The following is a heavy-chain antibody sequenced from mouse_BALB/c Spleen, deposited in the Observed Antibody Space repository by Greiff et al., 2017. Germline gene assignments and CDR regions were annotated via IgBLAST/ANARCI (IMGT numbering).Heavy chain of an antibody. CDR3: ARDGTRWFAY. CDR1: GFTFSSYA. CDR2: ISSGGSYT. V-gene: IGHV5-9-3*01. D-gene: IGHD4-1*01. J-gene: IGHJ3*01. Sequence: EVQRVESGGGLVKPGGSLKLSCAASGFTFSSYAMSWVRQTPEKRLEWVATISSGGSYTYYPDSVKGRFTISRDNAKNTLYLQMSSLRSEDTAMYYCARDGTRWFAYWGQGTLVTVSA.